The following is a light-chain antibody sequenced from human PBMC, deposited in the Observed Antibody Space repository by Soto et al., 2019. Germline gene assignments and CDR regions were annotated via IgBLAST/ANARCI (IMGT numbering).Light chain of an antibody. CDR3: QQRSNWPPALT. V-gene: IGKV3-15*01. CDR2: GAS. CDR1: QSVSSN. Sequence: EIVMTQSPATLSVSPGGRATLSCRASQSVSSNLAWYQQKPGQTPRLLFYGASTRATGIPARFSGSGAGTEFTLTISSLQSEDFAVYYCQQRSNWPPALTFGGGTKVEIK. J-gene: IGKJ4*01.